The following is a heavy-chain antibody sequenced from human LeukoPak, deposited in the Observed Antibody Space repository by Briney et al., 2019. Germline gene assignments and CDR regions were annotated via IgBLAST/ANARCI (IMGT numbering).Heavy chain of an antibody. CDR3: AKLGRRPPPDY. D-gene: IGHD7-27*01. CDR1: GFTFDDYG. Sequence: GGSLRLSCAASGFTFDDYGMNWVRQAPGKGLEWVSGINWNGDNTNYADSVKGRFTISRDNSKNTLYLQMNSLRAEDTALYYCAKLGRRPPPDYWGQGTLVTVSS. J-gene: IGHJ4*02. V-gene: IGHV3-20*04. CDR2: INWNGDNT.